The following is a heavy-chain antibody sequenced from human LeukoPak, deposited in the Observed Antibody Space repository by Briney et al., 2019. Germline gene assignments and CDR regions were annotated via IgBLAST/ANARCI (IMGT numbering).Heavy chain of an antibody. CDR3: ASSTVVVAATPFDY. CDR2: IYYSGSI. Sequence: PSETLSLTCTVSGGSISSYYWSWIRQPPGKGLEWIGYIYYSGSINYNPSLKSRVTISVDTSKNQFSLKLSSVTAADTAVYYCASSTVVVAATPFDYWGQGTLVTVSS. J-gene: IGHJ4*02. V-gene: IGHV4-59*01. CDR1: GGSISSYY. D-gene: IGHD2-15*01.